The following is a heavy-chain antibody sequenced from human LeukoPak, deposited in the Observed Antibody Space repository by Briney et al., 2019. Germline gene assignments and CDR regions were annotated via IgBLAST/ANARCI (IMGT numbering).Heavy chain of an antibody. CDR1: GGSIRRYY. D-gene: IGHD3-10*01. CDR3: ARVGYYARAFDI. CDR2: IYYSGST. V-gene: IGHV4-59*01. J-gene: IGHJ3*02. Sequence: SETLSLTCLVSGGSIRRYYWSWIRQPPAKGLAWIGYIYYSGSTNYNPSLKSRVTISVDTSKNQFSLKLSSVTAADTAVYYCARVGYYARAFDIWGQGTMVTVSS.